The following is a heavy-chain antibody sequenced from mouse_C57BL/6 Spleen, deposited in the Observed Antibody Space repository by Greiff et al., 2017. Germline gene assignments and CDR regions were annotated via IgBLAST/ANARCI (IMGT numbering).Heavy chain of an antibody. V-gene: IGHV1-64*01. D-gene: IGHD4-1*01. J-gene: IGHJ2*01. CDR2: IHPNSGST. CDR1: GYTFTSYW. CDR3: ARRAWDVGGFAY. Sequence: QVQLQQPGAELVKPGASVKLSCKASGYTFTSYWMHWVKQRPGQGLEWIGMIHPNSGSTNYNEKFKSKATLTVDQSSSTAYMQLSSLTSEDSAVYYCARRAWDVGGFAYWGQGTPLAVSS.